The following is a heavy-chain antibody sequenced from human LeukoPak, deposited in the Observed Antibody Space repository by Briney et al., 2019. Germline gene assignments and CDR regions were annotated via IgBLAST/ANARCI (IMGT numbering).Heavy chain of an antibody. CDR3: TTDQDYGDYYFDY. V-gene: IGHV3-15*07. J-gene: IGHJ4*02. Sequence: GGSLRLSCAASGFTFSDAWMNWVRQAPGKGLEWVGRIKRKTDGGTTDYAAPVKGRFTISRDDSKNTLYLQMNSLKTEDTAVYYCTTDQDYGDYYFDYWGQGTLVTVSS. D-gene: IGHD4-17*01. CDR1: GFTFSDAW. CDR2: IKRKTDGGTT.